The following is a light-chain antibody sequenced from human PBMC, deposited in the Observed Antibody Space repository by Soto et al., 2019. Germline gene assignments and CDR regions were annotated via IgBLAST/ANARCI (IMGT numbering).Light chain of an antibody. Sequence: QSALTQPASVSGSPRQSITISCTGTSSDVGGYNYVSWYQQHPGKAPKLMIYEVTNRPSGVSNRFSGSKSGNTASLTISGLQAEDEADYYCSSYTSSSTLLDVFGTGTKVTVL. CDR1: SSDVGGYNY. CDR3: SSYTSSSTLLDV. V-gene: IGLV2-14*01. CDR2: EVT. J-gene: IGLJ1*01.